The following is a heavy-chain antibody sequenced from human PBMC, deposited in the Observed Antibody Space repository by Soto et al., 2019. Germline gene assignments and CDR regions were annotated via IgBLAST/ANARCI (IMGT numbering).Heavy chain of an antibody. J-gene: IGHJ5*02. CDR1: GYTFTSYG. Sequence: ASVKVSCKASGYTFTSYGIGWVRQAPGQGLEWMGWISAYNGNTNYAQKLQGRVTMTTDTSTSTAYMELRSLRSDDTAVYYCARIFIVGATRVWFDPWGQGTLVTVSS. CDR3: ARIFIVGATRVWFDP. CDR2: ISAYNGNT. V-gene: IGHV1-18*01. D-gene: IGHD1-26*01.